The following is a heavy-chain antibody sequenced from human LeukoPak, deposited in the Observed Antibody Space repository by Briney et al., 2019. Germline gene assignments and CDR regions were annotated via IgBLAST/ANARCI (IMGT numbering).Heavy chain of an antibody. CDR2: ISGSGGST. D-gene: IGHD6-25*01. Sequence: PGGSLRLSCAASGFTFSSYGMNWVRQAPGKGLEWVSAISGSGGSTYYADSVKGRFTISRDNAKNSLYLQMNSLRAEDMAVYYCARGLLGYSSGWHYFDYWGQGTLVTVSS. V-gene: IGHV3-23*01. CDR1: GFTFSSYG. J-gene: IGHJ4*02. CDR3: ARGLLGYSSGWHYFDY.